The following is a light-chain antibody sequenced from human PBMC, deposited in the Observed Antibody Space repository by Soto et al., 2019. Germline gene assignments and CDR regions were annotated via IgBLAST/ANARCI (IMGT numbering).Light chain of an antibody. CDR1: RSNIGTYA. Sequence: QSVLTQSPSASGPPGQRVTISCSGSRSNIGTYAVNWYQQLPGAAPTLLIFRNHQRPSGVPDRFSGSKSGTSASLAISGPQSEDEAGYYCAAWDDSLRAVVFGGGTKLTVL. CDR2: RNH. V-gene: IGLV1-44*01. CDR3: AAWDDSLRAVV. J-gene: IGLJ2*01.